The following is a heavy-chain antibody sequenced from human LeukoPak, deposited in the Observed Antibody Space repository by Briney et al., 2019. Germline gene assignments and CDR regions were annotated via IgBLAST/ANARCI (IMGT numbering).Heavy chain of an antibody. V-gene: IGHV3-7*01. CDR1: GFTFSSYW. CDR3: ARFGVSGARPLGMDV. J-gene: IGHJ6*02. CDR2: IKQDGSEK. D-gene: IGHD2-15*01. Sequence: GGSLRLSCAASGFTFSSYWMSWVRQAPGKGLEWVANIKQDGSEKYYVDSVKGRFTISRDNAKNSLYLQMNSLRAEDTAVYYCARFGVSGARPLGMDVWGQGTTVTVSS.